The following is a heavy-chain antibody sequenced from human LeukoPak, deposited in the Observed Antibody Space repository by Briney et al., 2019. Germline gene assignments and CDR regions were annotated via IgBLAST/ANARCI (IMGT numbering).Heavy chain of an antibody. V-gene: IGHV3-7*01. CDR2: IKQDGSEK. CDR1: GFTFSSYW. J-gene: IGHJ6*03. CDR3: ARDLTYDFWSGYYSGYYYMDV. D-gene: IGHD3-3*01. Sequence: GGSLRLSCAASGFTFSSYWMSWVRQAPGKRLEWVANIKQDGSEKYYVDSVKGRFTISRDNAKNSLYLQMNSLRAEDAAVYYCARDLTYDFWSGYYSGYYYMDVWGKGTAVTVSS.